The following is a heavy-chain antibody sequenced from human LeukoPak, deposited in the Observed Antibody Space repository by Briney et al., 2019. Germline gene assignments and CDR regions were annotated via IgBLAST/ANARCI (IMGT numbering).Heavy chain of an antibody. CDR2: IYRTGST. D-gene: IGHD6-13*01. CDR3: ARQIASAGTAGFDF. J-gene: IGHJ4*02. V-gene: IGHV4-4*07. CDR1: GGSLSSYY. Sequence: SETLSLTCTVSGGSLSSYYWSWIRQPARNGLEGIGRIYRTGSTNYNPSLKGRVTMSEDTSKNQYSLRLRSVTAADTAVYYCARQIASAGTAGFDFWGQGALVTVSS.